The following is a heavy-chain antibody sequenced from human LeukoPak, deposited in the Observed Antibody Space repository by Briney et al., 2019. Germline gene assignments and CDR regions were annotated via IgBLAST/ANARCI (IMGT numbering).Heavy chain of an antibody. CDR2: INPNSGGT. CDR3: ARDQAAFLWFGGKNWFDP. CDR1: GYTFTGYY. Sequence: GASVKVSCKASGYTFTGYYMHWVRQAPGQGLEWMGWINPNSGGTNYAQKFQARVTMTRDTSISTAYMELSRLRSDDTAVYYCARDQAAFLWFGGKNWFDPWGQGTLVTVSS. V-gene: IGHV1-2*02. D-gene: IGHD3-10*01. J-gene: IGHJ5*02.